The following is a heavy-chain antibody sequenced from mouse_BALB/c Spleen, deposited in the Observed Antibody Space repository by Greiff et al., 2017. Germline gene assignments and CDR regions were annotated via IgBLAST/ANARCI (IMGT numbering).Heavy chain of an antibody. D-gene: IGHD1-1*01. CDR2: ISSGGSYT. Sequence: EVKLMESGGDLVKPGGSLTLSCAASGFTFSSYGMSWVRQTPDKRLEWVATISSGGSYTYYPDSVKGRFTISRDNAKNTLYLQMSSLKSEDTAMYCCSRHGSSYVDYWGQGTTLTVSS. J-gene: IGHJ2*01. CDR3: SRHGSSYVDY. V-gene: IGHV5-6*01. CDR1: GFTFSSYG.